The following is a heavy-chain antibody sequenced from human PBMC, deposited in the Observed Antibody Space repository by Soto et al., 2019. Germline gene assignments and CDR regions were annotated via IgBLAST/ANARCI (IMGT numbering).Heavy chain of an antibody. CDR2: INAGNGNT. J-gene: IGHJ4*02. D-gene: IGHD6-6*01. Sequence: ASVKVSCKVSGYTFTSYAMHWVRQAPGQRLEWMGWINAGNGNTKYSQKFQGRVTITRDTSASTAYMELSSLRSEDTAVYYCASMDSSSGTIDYWGQGTLVTVSS. V-gene: IGHV1-3*01. CDR3: ASMDSSSGTIDY. CDR1: GYTFTSYA.